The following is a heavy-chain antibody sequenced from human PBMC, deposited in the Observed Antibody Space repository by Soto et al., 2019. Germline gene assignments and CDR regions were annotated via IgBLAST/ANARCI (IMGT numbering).Heavy chain of an antibody. V-gene: IGHV3-9*01. CDR3: AKDWSGIAEYYFDY. CDR1: GFNFDDYA. D-gene: IGHD6-13*01. CDR2: ISENSGSI. Sequence: GGSLRLSCAASGFNFDDYAMHWVRQAPGKGLEWVSGISENSGSIGYAYSVKGRFTISRDNAKNSLYLQMNRLRAEDTALYYCAKDWSGIAEYYFDYWGQGTLVTVSS. J-gene: IGHJ4*02.